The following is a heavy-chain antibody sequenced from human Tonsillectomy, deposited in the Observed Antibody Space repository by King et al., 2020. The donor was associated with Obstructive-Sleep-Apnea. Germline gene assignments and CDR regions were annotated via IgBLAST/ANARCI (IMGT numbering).Heavy chain of an antibody. CDR2: IHWDDDK. D-gene: IGHD3-10*01. CDR3: ARLHYYGSGSYLGPFDY. CDR1: GFSLSTRGVG. Sequence: TLKESGPTLVKPTQTLTLTCTFSGFSLSTRGVGVGWIRQPPGKALEWLALIHWDDDKRYRPSLKSRLTITKDTSKNQVVLTMTNMNPVDTATYYCARLHYYGSGSYLGPFDYWGQGTLVTVSS. V-gene: IGHV2-5*02. J-gene: IGHJ4*02.